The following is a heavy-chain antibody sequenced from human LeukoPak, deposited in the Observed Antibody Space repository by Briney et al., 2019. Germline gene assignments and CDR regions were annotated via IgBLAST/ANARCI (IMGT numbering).Heavy chain of an antibody. CDR2: IYTSGST. J-gene: IGHJ6*03. Sequence: SETPSLTCTVSGDSISSYFWSWIRQPPGKGLEWIGYIYTSGSTNYNPSLKSRVTISVDTSKNQFSLQLTSVTAADTAVYYCARLGRTGRYLSLYYYYYMDVWGKGTTVTVSS. CDR3: ARLGRTGRYLSLYYYYYMDV. D-gene: IGHD1-26*01. V-gene: IGHV4-4*09. CDR1: GDSISSYF.